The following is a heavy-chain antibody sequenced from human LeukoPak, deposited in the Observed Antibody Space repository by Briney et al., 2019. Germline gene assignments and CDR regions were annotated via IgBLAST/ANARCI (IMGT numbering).Heavy chain of an antibody. J-gene: IGHJ4*02. Sequence: PGGSLRLSCAASGFTFSSYAMSWVRQAPGKGLEYVSSITVSGSTYYADSVMGRFTVSRDNSKNMLSLQMTSLRAEDTAIYYCAKIAAGGPAYYFDYWGQGTLVTVSS. CDR1: GFTFSSYA. V-gene: IGHV3-23*01. CDR3: AKIAAGGPAYYFDY. CDR2: ITVSGST. D-gene: IGHD6-13*01.